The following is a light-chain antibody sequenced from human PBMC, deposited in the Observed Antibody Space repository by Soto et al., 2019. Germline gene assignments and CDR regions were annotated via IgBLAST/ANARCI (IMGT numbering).Light chain of an antibody. V-gene: IGLV2-11*01. Sequence: QSALTQPRSVSGSPGQSVTISCTGTSIDVGGYNYVSWYQQHPGKAPKLMIYDVNKRPSGVPDRFSGPKSGNTASLTISGLQAEDEADYYCCSYAGSYTVVFGGGTKLTVL. J-gene: IGLJ2*01. CDR3: CSYAGSYTVV. CDR1: SIDVGGYNY. CDR2: DVN.